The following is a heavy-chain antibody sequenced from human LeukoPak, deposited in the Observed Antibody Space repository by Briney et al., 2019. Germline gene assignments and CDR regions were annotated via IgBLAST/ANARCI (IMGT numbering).Heavy chain of an antibody. J-gene: IGHJ5*02. CDR3: ARDQGYGDYGWFDP. D-gene: IGHD4-17*01. CDR1: GFTFSDYY. CDR2: ISSSGSTI. V-gene: IGHV3-11*04. Sequence: GGSLRLSCAASGFTFSDYYMSWIRQAPGKGLEWVSYISSSGSTIYYADSVKGRFAISRDNAKNSLYLQMNSLRAEDTAVYYCARDQGYGDYGWFDPWGQGTLVTVSS.